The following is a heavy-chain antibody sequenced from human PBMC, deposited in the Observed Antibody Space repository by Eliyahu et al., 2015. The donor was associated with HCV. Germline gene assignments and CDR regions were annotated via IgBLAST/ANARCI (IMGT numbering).Heavy chain of an antibody. CDR3: ARLQDPSRRFDY. CDR1: GGSISSYY. CDR2: IYYSGST. V-gene: IGHV4-59*08. J-gene: IGHJ4*02. Sequence: QVQLQESGPGLVKPSETLSLTCXVSGGSISSYYWSWIRQPPGKGLEWIGYIYYSGSTNYNPSLKSRVTISVDTSKNQFSLKLSSVTAADTAVYYCARLQDPSRRFDYWGQGTLVTVSS.